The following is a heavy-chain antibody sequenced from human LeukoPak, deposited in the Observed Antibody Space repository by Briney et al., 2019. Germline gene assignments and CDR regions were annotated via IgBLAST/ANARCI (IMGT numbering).Heavy chain of an antibody. CDR1: GFTFSSYA. CDR3: AKGTSSSCYSAPNY. CDR2: ICSNDNNT. J-gene: IGHJ4*02. V-gene: IGHV3-23*01. Sequence: GGSLRLSCAASGFTFSSYAMHWVRQAPGKGLEWVSAICSNDNNTYYANSVKGRFTISRDNSKNTLSLQLNSLRAEDTAVYYCAKGTSSSCYSAPNYWGQGTLVTVSS. D-gene: IGHD2-15*01.